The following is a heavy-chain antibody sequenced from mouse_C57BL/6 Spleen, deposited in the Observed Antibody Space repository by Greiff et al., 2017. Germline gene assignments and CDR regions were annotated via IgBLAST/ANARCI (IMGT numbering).Heavy chain of an antibody. D-gene: IGHD1-1*01. CDR1: GYTFTSYW. CDR2: IDPSDSET. J-gene: IGHJ2*01. CDR3: ARRGYGSSCFDY. Sequence: QVQLQQPGAELVRPGSSVKLSCKASGYTFTSYWMHWVKQRPIQGLEWIGNIDPSDSETHYNQKFKDKATLTVDKSSSTAYMQLSSLTSEDSAVYDCARRGYGSSCFDYWGQGTTLTVSS. V-gene: IGHV1-52*01.